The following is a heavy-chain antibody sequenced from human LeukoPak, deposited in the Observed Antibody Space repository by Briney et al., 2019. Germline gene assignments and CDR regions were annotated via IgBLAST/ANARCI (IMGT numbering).Heavy chain of an antibody. CDR1: GGSISSYY. V-gene: IGHV4-59*01. CDR3: AKSGSYLLYFQH. Sequence: PSETLSLTCTVSGGSISSYYWSWIRQPPGKGLEWIGDIYDSGSTNYNPSLKSRVTISVDTSKNQISLKLTSVTAADTAVYYCAKSGSYLLYFQHWGQGTLVTVSS. D-gene: IGHD1-26*01. CDR2: IYDSGST. J-gene: IGHJ1*01.